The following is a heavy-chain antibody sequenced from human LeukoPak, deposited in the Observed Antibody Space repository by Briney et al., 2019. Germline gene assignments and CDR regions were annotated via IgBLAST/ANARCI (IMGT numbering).Heavy chain of an antibody. D-gene: IGHD6-13*01. Sequence: KSSETLSLTCTVSGGSISSYYWSRIRQPPGKGLEWIGTIYHSGSTYYNPSLKSRVTISVDTSKNQFSLKLSSVTAADTAVYYCARSYSSSWAYFDYWGQGTLVTVSS. J-gene: IGHJ4*02. V-gene: IGHV4-59*08. CDR1: GGSISSYY. CDR3: ARSYSSSWAYFDY. CDR2: IYHSGST.